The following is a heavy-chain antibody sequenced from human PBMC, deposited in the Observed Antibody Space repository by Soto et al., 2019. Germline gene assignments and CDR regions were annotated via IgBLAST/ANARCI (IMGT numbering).Heavy chain of an antibody. D-gene: IGHD2-15*01. V-gene: IGHV4-31*03. CDR2: IYYSGST. CDR3: ARFGYCSGGSCSKQYYYYYYMDV. Sequence: QVQLQESGPGLVKPSQTLSLTCTVSGGSISSGGYYWSWIRQHPGKGLEWIGYIYYSGSTYYNPSLESRVTISVDTSKNQFSLKLSSVPAADTAVYYCARFGYCSGGSCSKQYYYYYYMDVWGKGNTVTVSS. CDR1: GGSISSGGYY. J-gene: IGHJ6*03.